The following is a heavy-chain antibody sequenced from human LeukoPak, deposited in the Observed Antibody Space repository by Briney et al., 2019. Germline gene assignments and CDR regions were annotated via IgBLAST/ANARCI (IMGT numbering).Heavy chain of an antibody. V-gene: IGHV3-7*01. CDR1: GFTFSRYA. CDR3: ARGEYGSGSYHIDY. CDR2: IKGDGSEK. D-gene: IGHD3-10*01. J-gene: IGHJ4*02. Sequence: QPGGSLRLSCAASGFTFSRYAMSWARQAPGKGLEWVGNIKGDGSEKYYVDSVKGRFTISRDNAKNSLYLQMNSLRAEDTAVYYCARGEYGSGSYHIDYWGQGALVTVSS.